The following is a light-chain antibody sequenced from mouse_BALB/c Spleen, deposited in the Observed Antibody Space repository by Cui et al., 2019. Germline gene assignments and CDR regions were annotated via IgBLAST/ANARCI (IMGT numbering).Light chain of an antibody. CDR2: EAS. J-gene: IGKJ4*01. V-gene: IGKV8-28*01. CDR3: QNDHSYPFT. Sequence: DIVMTQTSSSLSVSAGEKVTMSCKSSQRLLNSGNQKNYLAWYQQQPGQPPKLLIYEASTRESGVPDRFTGSGSGTDFTLTISSVQAEDLAVYYCQNDHSYPFTFGSGTKLEI. CDR1: QRLLNSGNQKNY.